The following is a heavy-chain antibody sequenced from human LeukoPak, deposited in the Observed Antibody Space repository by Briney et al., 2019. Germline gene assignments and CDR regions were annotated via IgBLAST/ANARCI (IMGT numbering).Heavy chain of an antibody. CDR3: ARGGSNRIAAAGIWFDP. CDR1: GYTFTNYY. D-gene: IGHD6-13*01. J-gene: IGHJ5*02. V-gene: IGHV1-46*01. CDR2: INPSGGST. Sequence: ASVTVSCKASGYTFTNYYMHWVRQAPGQGLEWMGIINPSGGSTSYAQKFQGRVTMTRDTSTSTVYMELSSLRSEDTAVYYCARGGSNRIAAAGIWFDPWGQGTLVTVSS.